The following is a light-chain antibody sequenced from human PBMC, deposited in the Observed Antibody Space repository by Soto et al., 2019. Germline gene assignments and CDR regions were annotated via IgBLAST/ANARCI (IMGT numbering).Light chain of an antibody. CDR2: GAS. CDR3: QQYNKWPLIT. CDR1: QSVSRY. V-gene: IGKV3D-15*01. Sequence: EIVLAQSPATLSLSRGERASLSCRASQSVSRYLAWYQQKPGQAPRLLIYGASTRASGTPARFSGSGSGTEFTLTISSLQSEDFALYYCQQYNKWPLITFGQGTRLEIK. J-gene: IGKJ5*01.